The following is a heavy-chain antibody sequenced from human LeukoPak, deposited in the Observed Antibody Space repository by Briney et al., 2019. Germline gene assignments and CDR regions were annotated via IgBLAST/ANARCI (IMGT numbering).Heavy chain of an antibody. CDR2: IRYDGSNK. CDR1: GFTFSSYA. J-gene: IGHJ4*02. Sequence: GRSLRLSCAASGFTFSSYAMHWVRQAPGKGLEWVAFIRYDGSNKYYADSVKGRFTISRDNSKNTLYLQMNSLRAEDTAVYYCAKARIAARQYYFDYWGQGTLVTVSS. CDR3: AKARIAARQYYFDY. D-gene: IGHD6-6*01. V-gene: IGHV3-30*02.